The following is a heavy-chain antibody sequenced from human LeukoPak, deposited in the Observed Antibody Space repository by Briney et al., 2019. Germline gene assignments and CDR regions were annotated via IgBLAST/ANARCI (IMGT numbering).Heavy chain of an antibody. Sequence: PSETLSLTCAVYGGSFSGYYWSWIRQPPGKGLEWIGEINHSGSTNYNPSLKSRVTISVDTSKNQFSLKLSSVTAADTAVYYCARGPGFTPTTMVINAGFDYWGQGTLVTVSS. CDR1: GGSFSGYY. CDR3: ARGPGFTPTTMVINAGFDY. CDR2: INHSGST. D-gene: IGHD4-23*01. J-gene: IGHJ4*02. V-gene: IGHV4-34*01.